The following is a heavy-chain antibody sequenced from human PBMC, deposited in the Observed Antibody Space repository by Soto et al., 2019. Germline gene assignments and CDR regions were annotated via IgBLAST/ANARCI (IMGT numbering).Heavy chain of an antibody. J-gene: IGHJ1*01. CDR1: GYTFTSYY. CDR3: ARDFAYYDSSGYVKYAEYFQH. D-gene: IGHD3-22*01. V-gene: IGHV1-46*01. CDR2: INPSGGST. Sequence: ASVKVSCKASGYTFTSYYMHWVRQAPGQGLEWMGIINPSGGSTSYAQKFQGRVTMTRDTSTSTVYMELSSLRSEDTAVYYCARDFAYYDSSGYVKYAEYFQHWGQGTLVTVS.